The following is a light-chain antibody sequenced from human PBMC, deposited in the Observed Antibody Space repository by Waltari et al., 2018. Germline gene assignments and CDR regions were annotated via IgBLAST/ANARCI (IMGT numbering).Light chain of an antibody. Sequence: SYELTQPPSVSVSPGQPASITCSGDTLGDKYACWYQQKPGQARVLVIYQESKRPSGIPERVSGSNSGNTATLTISGTQAMDEADYYCQAWDSSTVVFGGGTKLTVL. J-gene: IGLJ2*01. V-gene: IGLV3-1*01. CDR3: QAWDSSTVV. CDR2: QES. CDR1: TLGDKY.